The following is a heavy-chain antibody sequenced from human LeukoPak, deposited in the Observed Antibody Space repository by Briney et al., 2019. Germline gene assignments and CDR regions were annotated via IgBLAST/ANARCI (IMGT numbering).Heavy chain of an antibody. D-gene: IGHD3-22*01. CDR1: GFSLGTYW. CDR2: IKHDGSQR. J-gene: IGHJ6*02. CDR3: VRVPYDHHKRTQNFYYYYSMDV. Sequence: GSLRLSCVASGFSLGTYWMSWVRRPPGKGLEWVANIKHDGSQRYYVDSVKGRFTISRDNAKNSLYLQMNSPRAEDTAVYYCVRVPYDHHKRTQNFYYYYSMDVWGQGTTVTVSS. V-gene: IGHV3-7*05.